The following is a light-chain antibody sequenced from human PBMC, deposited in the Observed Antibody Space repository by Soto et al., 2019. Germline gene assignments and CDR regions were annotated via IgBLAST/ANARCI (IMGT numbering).Light chain of an antibody. V-gene: IGKV3-11*01. J-gene: IGKJ4*01. Sequence: EIVLTQSPATLSLSPGARATLSCRASQSISSSLVWYQQKPGQAPRLLIYDASNRATGIPARFSGSGSGTDFTLTISSLEPEDFAVYYCQQRSNWPLTFGGGTTVRIK. CDR2: DAS. CDR1: QSISSS. CDR3: QQRSNWPLT.